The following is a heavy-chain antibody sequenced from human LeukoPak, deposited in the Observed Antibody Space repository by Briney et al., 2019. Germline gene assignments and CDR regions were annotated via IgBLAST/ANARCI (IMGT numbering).Heavy chain of an antibody. J-gene: IGHJ3*01. CDR3: SRGHYGSGIHQGAFDF. Sequence: GGSLTLARAAFGFHDSSNHMSWVRQAPGKGLERVSLIYSGGSTYYADFVKGRFTICRDNSKKTVYPPLNRLRREGPAGYFLSRGHYGSGIHQGAFDFWGQGTIVTVSS. CDR2: IYSGGST. D-gene: IGHD3-10*01. V-gene: IGHV3-53*01. CDR1: GFHDSSNH.